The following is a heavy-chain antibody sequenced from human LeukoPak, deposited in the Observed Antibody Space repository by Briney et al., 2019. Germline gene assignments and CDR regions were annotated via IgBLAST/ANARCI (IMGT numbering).Heavy chain of an antibody. V-gene: IGHV3-9*01. D-gene: IGHD3-22*01. CDR3: AKDIDNSANEAFDI. J-gene: IGHJ3*02. Sequence: PGRSLRLSCAASGFTFDDYAMHWVRQAPGKGLEWVSGISWNSGSIGYADSVKGRFTISRDNAKNSLYLQMNSLRAEDTALYYCAKDIDNSANEAFDIWGQGTMVTVSS. CDR2: ISWNSGSI. CDR1: GFTFDDYA.